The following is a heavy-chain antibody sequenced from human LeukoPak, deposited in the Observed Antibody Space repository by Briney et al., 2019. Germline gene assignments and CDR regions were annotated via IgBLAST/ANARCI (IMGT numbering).Heavy chain of an antibody. V-gene: IGHV4-59*08. CDR2: IYYSGST. J-gene: IGHJ4*02. CDR1: GGSISSYY. D-gene: IGHD3-22*01. Sequence: PSETLSLTCTVSGGSISSYYWSWIRQPPGKGLEWIGYIYYSGSTNYNPSLKSRGTISVDTSKNQFSLKLSSVTAADTAVYYCAVGDSSGFGGFDYWGQGTLVTVSS. CDR3: AVGDSSGFGGFDY.